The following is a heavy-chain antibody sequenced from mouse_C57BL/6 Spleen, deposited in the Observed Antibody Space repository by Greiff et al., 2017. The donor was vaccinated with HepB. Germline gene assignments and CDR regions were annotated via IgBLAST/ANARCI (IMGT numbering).Heavy chain of an antibody. Sequence: EVKLVESGPELVKPGASVKIPCKASGYTFTDYNMDWVKQSHGKSLEWIGDINPNNGGTIYNQKFKGKATLTVDKSSSTAYMELRSLTSEDTAVYYCARGDYYGSSYGFAYWGQGTLVTVSA. CDR2: INPNNGGT. J-gene: IGHJ3*01. D-gene: IGHD1-1*01. V-gene: IGHV1-18*01. CDR3: ARGDYYGSSYGFAY. CDR1: GYTFTDYN.